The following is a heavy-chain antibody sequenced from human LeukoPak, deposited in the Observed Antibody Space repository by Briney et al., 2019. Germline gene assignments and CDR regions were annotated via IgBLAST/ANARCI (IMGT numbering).Heavy chain of an antibody. D-gene: IGHD3-10*01. J-gene: IGHJ3*02. CDR1: GGSFSGYY. CDR2: INHSGSP. Sequence: PSETLSLTCAVYGGSFSGYYWSWIRQPPGKGLEWIGEINHSGSPNYNPSLKSRVTISIDTSKNQFSLKLSPVTAADTAVYYCARDLSDYYGSGSYRPIDAFDIWGQGTMVTVS. CDR3: ARDLSDYYGSGSYRPIDAFDI. V-gene: IGHV4-34*01.